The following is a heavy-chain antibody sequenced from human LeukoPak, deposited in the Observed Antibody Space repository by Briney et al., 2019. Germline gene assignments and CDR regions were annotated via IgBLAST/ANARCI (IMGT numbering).Heavy chain of an antibody. Sequence: GGSLRLSCAASGFTFSSYSMNWGRQAPGKGLEGGSYISSSSSTIYYADSVKGRFTISRDNAKNSLYLQMNSLRAEDTAVYYCARDFYGSFDYWGQGTLVTVSS. CDR3: ARDFYGSFDY. D-gene: IGHD3-10*01. CDR2: ISSSSSTI. V-gene: IGHV3-48*04. CDR1: GFTFSSYS. J-gene: IGHJ4*02.